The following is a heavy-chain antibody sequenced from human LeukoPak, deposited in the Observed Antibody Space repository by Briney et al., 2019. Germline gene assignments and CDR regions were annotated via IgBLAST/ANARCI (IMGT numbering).Heavy chain of an antibody. J-gene: IGHJ4*02. CDR1: EFDFSTHA. D-gene: IGHD4-17*01. Sequence: GGSLRLSCAASEFDFSTHATTWVRQAPGKGLEWVSAISISGTKTYYADSVRGRFTISRDNSKNTLYLQMYSLRAEDTAVYYCANEIRPNDYWGQGTLVTVSS. CDR2: ISISGTKT. V-gene: IGHV3-23*01. CDR3: ANEIRPNDY.